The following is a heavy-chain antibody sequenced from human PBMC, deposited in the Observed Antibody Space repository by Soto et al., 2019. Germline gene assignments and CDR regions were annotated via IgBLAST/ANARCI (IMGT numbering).Heavy chain of an antibody. D-gene: IGHD3-10*01. CDR2: IHPTSNPK. Sequence: EVQLVESGGGSVQPGRSLRLSCVASGFNFHNYVMHWVRQAPGKGLECVSSIHPTSNPKGYADSVKGRFTISRDNAKNSLYLQMDSLRTEDTALYFCVKDAPNGSIDSWGQGTRVTVSS. J-gene: IGHJ4*02. CDR1: GFNFHNYV. V-gene: IGHV3-9*01. CDR3: VKDAPNGSIDS.